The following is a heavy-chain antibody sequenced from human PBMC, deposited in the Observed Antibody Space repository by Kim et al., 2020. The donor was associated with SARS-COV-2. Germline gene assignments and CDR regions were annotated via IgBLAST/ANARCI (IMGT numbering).Heavy chain of an antibody. CDR2: IRSKAYGGTT. J-gene: IGHJ4*02. Sequence: GGSLRLSCTASGFTFGDYAMSWFRQAPGKGLEWVGFIRSKAYGGTTEYAASVKGRFTISRDDSKSIAYLQMNSLKTEDTAVYYCTRFSPGRDTIFGALALDYWGQGTLVTVSS. CDR3: TRFSPGRDTIFGALALDY. V-gene: IGHV3-49*03. CDR1: GFTFGDYA. D-gene: IGHD3-3*01.